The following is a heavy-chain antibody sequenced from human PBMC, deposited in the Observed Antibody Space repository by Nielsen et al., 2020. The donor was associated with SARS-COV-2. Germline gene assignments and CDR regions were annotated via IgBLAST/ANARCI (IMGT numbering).Heavy chain of an antibody. J-gene: IGHJ4*02. CDR2: ISASGSST. D-gene: IGHD6-13*01. CDR1: GFTFRRYA. CDR3: AKGDGDSWSPFLYLDN. Sequence: GESLKISCAVSGFTFRRYAMSWVRRAPGKGLEWVSAISASGSSTCYGDAVKGWFTISRDNAINTLYLQMNSLRAEDTAVYYCAKGDGDSWSPFLYLDNWGQGTLVTASS. V-gene: IGHV3-23*01.